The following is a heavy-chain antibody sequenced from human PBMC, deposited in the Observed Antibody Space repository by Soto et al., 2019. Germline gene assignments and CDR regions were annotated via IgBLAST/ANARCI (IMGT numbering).Heavy chain of an antibody. Sequence: QVQLVQSGAEVKKPGASVKVSCKTSGYIFTSYAMHWVRQAPGQRPEWMGWINAGNGNTKYAQNFVDGVTFTRDTSASTVDMELTSLRSDDTAVDYCARGNSAPAGYWGQGTLVTVSS. D-gene: IGHD2-15*01. J-gene: IGHJ4*02. CDR3: ARGNSAPAGY. V-gene: IGHV1-3*01. CDR2: INAGNGNT. CDR1: GYIFTSYA.